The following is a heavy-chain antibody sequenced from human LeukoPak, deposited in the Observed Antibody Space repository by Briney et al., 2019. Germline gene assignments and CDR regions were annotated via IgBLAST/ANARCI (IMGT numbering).Heavy chain of an antibody. CDR2: IYSGGST. J-gene: IGHJ4*02. V-gene: IGHV3-53*01. Sequence: PGGSLRLSCAASGFTVSSNYMSWVRQAPGKGLEWVSVIYSGGSTYYADSVKGRFTISRDNSKNTLYLQMNSLRAEDTAVYYCAKDNTSTVAGIHYWGQGTLVTVSS. CDR1: GFTVSSNY. CDR3: AKDNTSTVAGIHY. D-gene: IGHD6-19*01.